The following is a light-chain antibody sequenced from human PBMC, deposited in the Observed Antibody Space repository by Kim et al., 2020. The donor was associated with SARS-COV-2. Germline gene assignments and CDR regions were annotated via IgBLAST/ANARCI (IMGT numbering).Light chain of an antibody. CDR1: QTVLYNSNNKND. Sequence: RATRNSHSSQTVLYNSNNKNDLAWYQQKPGQAPKLLVYWAAIRESGVSDRFSGRGSETDFTLTISSLQAEDVAVYYCQQYYSTPPSFGQGTKLEI. CDR2: WAA. J-gene: IGKJ2*03. V-gene: IGKV4-1*01. CDR3: QQYYSTPPS.